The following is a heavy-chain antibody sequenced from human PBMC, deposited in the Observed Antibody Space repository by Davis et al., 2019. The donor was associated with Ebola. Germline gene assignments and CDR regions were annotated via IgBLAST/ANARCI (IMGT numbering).Heavy chain of an antibody. J-gene: IGHJ3*02. CDR2: IYTSGST. V-gene: IGHV4-4*07. CDR3: ARLGYYYDSSGSAAAFDI. Sequence: PSETLSLTCTVSGGSISSYYWSWIRQPAGKGLEWIGRIYTSGSTNYNPSLKSRVTMSVDTSKNQFSLKLSSVTAADTAVYYCARLGYYYDSSGSAAAFDIWGQGTMVTVSS. D-gene: IGHD3-22*01. CDR1: GGSISSYY.